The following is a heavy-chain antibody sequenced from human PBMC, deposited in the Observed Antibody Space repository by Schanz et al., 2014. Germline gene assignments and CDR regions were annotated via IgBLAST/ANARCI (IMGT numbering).Heavy chain of an antibody. V-gene: IGHV1-18*01. J-gene: IGHJ4*02. CDR1: GYIFTTYA. Sequence: QIQLVQSGPEVKKPGATVKVSCKASGYIFTTYAMSWARQAPGQGLEWVGWISVYTGNTKYGQKVQGRVTMTADTSTNTAYMELRSLRSDDTAVYYCARDRRFFDRDDLYYFDSWGQGTLVTVSS. CDR2: ISVYTGNT. D-gene: IGHD3-3*01. CDR3: ARDRRFFDRDDLYYFDS.